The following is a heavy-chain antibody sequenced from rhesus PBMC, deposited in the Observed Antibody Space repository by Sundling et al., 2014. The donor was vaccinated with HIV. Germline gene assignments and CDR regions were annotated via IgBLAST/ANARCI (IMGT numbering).Heavy chain of an antibody. CDR3: ARDGRYGYEVYGLDS. Sequence: QVQLQESGPGVVRPSETLSLTCAVSGGSISSSYWSWIRQAPGKGLEWIGNIYGSSASTNYNPSLKSRVTISKDTSKNQFSLKLSSVTAADTAVYYCARDGRYGYEVYGLDSWGQGSSSPSPQ. D-gene: IGHD5-36*01. CDR1: GGSISSSYW. J-gene: IGHJ6*01. CDR2: IYGSSAST. V-gene: IGHV4-147*01.